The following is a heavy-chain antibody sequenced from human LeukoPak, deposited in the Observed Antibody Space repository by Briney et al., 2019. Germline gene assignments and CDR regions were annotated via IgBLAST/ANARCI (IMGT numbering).Heavy chain of an antibody. D-gene: IGHD3-10*01. Sequence: SETLSLTCTVSGGSISSYYWSWMRQPPGKGLEWIGYISYSGSNNYNPSLKSRVSISVDTSKNQFSLKLNSVAAADTAVYYCARGRTPMVRGVNHGAFDIWGQGTMVTVSS. CDR3: ARGRTPMVRGVNHGAFDI. V-gene: IGHV4-59*12. CDR1: GGSISSYY. J-gene: IGHJ3*02. CDR2: ISYSGSN.